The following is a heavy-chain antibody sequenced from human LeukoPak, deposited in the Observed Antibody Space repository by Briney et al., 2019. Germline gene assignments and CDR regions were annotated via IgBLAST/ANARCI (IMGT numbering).Heavy chain of an antibody. CDR2: ISYDGSNK. J-gene: IGHJ4*02. CDR3: ARGPDYSSGYYD. V-gene: IGHV3-30-3*01. CDR1: GFTFSSYA. D-gene: IGHD3-22*01. Sequence: GGSLRLSCAASGFTFSSYAMHWVRQAPGKGLEWVAVISYDGSNKYYADSVKGRFTISRGNSKNTLYLQLNSLRAEDTAVYYCARGPDYSSGYYDWGQGTLVTVSS.